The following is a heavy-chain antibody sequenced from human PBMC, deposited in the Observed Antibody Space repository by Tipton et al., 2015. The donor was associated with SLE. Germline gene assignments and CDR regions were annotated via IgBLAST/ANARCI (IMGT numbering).Heavy chain of an antibody. CDR1: GGSISSGSYY. V-gene: IGHV4-39*07. Sequence: TLSLTCTVSGGSISSGSYYWSWIRQPPGKGLEWIGEINHSGSTNYNPSLKSRVTISVDTSKNQFSLKLSSVTAADTAVYYCARAQWVVRGDSGYYFDYWGQGTLVTVSS. J-gene: IGHJ4*02. CDR3: ARAQWVVRGDSGYYFDY. CDR2: INHSGST. D-gene: IGHD3-10*01.